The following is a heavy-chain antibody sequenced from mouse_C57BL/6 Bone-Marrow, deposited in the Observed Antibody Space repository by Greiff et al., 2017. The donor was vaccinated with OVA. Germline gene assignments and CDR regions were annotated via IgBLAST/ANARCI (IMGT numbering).Heavy chain of an antibody. D-gene: IGHD2-1*01. CDR1: GYTFTSYW. J-gene: IGHJ4*01. V-gene: IGHV1-69*01. CDR3: ARGYGNYNYYAMDY. CDR2: IDPSDSYT. Sequence: QVQLKQPGAELVMPGASVKLSCKASGYTFTSYWMHWVKQRPGQGLEWIGEIDPSDSYTNYNQKFKGKSTLTVDKSSSTAYMQLSSLTSEDSAVYYCARGYGNYNYYAMDYWGQGTSVTVSS.